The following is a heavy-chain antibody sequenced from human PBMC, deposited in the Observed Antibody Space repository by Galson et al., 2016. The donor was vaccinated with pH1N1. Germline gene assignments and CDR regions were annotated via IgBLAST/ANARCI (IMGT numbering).Heavy chain of an antibody. CDR3: TRPNSGSYEEFWFDP. CDR1: GFTFSGSA. Sequence: SLRLSCAASGFTFSGSAMHWVRQASGKGLEWVGRIRSKADSYATAYAASVEGRFTISRDDSKNTPYLQMNSLKTEDTAVYYCTRPNSGSYEEFWFDPWGQGTLVTVSS. J-gene: IGHJ5*02. V-gene: IGHV3-73*01. D-gene: IGHD1-26*01. CDR2: IRSKADSYAT.